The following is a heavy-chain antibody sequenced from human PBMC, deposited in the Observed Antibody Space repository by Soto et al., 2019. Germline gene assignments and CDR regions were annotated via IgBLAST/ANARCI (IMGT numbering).Heavy chain of an antibody. D-gene: IGHD6-13*01. V-gene: IGHV4-59*01. CDR1: GGSISSYY. CDR2: IYYSGST. Sequence: PSETLSLTCTVSGGSISSYYWSWIRQPPGKGLEWIGYIYYSGSTNYNPSLKSRVTISVDTSKNQFSLKLSSVTAADTAVYYCARDRAAGWFDPWGQGTRVTAPQ. CDR3: ARDRAAGWFDP. J-gene: IGHJ5*02.